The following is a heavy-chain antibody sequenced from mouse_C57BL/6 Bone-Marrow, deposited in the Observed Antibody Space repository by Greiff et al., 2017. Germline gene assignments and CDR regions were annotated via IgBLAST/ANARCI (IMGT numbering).Heavy chain of an antibody. D-gene: IGHD5-1*01. J-gene: IGHJ2*01. CDR1: GYTFTTYP. Sequence: VKLVESGAELVKPGASVQMSCKASGYTFTTYPIEWMKQNHGKSLEWIGNFHPYHDDTKSKEKFKGKATLTVEKSSTTVYLELSRLTSYDSAVYYCARSSTFFYYFDYWGQGTTLTVSS. V-gene: IGHV1-47*01. CDR2: FHPYHDDT. CDR3: ARSSTFFYYFDY.